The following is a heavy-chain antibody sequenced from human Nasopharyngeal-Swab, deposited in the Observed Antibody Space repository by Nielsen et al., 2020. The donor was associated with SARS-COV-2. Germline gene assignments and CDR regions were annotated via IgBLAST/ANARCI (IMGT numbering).Heavy chain of an antibody. Sequence: GESLKISCAASGFTFSSYAMHWVRQAPGKGLEWVAFMSYDGSNKYYADSVKGRFTIFRDNSNNTLYLQMSSLRPEDTAVYFCARARPRLSRSIAAAGLDTFDIWGQGTMVTVSS. CDR2: MSYDGSNK. J-gene: IGHJ3*02. V-gene: IGHV3-30-3*01. CDR1: GFTFSSYA. D-gene: IGHD6-13*01. CDR3: ARARPRLSRSIAAAGLDTFDI.